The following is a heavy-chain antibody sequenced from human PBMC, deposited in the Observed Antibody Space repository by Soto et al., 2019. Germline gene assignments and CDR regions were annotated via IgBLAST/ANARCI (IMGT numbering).Heavy chain of an antibody. D-gene: IGHD1-7*01. CDR3: ARGGSWNYVYGMDV. Sequence: QVQLVQSGAEVKKPGASVKVSCKASGYTFTSYGISWVRQAPGQGLEWVGWISAYNGNTTYAQKLQGRVTMTTHTSTSTAYMELRCLASDDTAGYYCARGGSWNYVYGMDVWGQGTTVTVSS. CDR1: GYTFTSYG. CDR2: ISAYNGNT. J-gene: IGHJ6*02. V-gene: IGHV1-18*01.